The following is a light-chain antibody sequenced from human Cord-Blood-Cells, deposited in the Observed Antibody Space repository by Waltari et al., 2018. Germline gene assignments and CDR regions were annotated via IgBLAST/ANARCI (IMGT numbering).Light chain of an antibody. V-gene: IGLV1-47*01. CDR3: AAWDDSLSGYV. J-gene: IGLJ1*01. CDR2: RKN. CDR1: SSNIGSNY. Sequence: QSVLTQPPSASGTPGQRVTISCSGSSSNIGSNYVYWYQQLPGTAPKLLIYRKNQRPSGVPARFSGSKSGTSASLAISGLRSEDEADYYCAAWDDSLSGYVFGTGTKVTVL.